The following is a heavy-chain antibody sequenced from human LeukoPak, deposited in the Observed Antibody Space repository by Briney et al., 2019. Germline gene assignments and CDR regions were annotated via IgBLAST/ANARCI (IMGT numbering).Heavy chain of an antibody. J-gene: IGHJ6*02. CDR3: ARDSVTGYYGMDV. V-gene: IGHV3-66*02. D-gene: IGHD2-21*02. CDR2: IYGDDST. CDR1: GFTVSSTC. Sequence: GGSLRLSCAASGFTVSSTCMSWVRQVPGKGLEWVTVIYGDDSTYYKDPVKGRFIISRDNSKSTLYLQMNSLRTEDTAVYYCARDSVTGYYGMDVWGQGTTVTVSS.